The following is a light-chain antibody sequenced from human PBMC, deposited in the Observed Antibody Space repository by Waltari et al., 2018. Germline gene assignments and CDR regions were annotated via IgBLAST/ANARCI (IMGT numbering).Light chain of an antibody. CDR3: QQYNSYSLLT. CDR2: EAS. J-gene: IGKJ4*01. Sequence: DIRMTQSPSTLSASAGDSVTISCRASQSISKWLAWYQQKPGKAPKLLIYEASTLQSGVPSRFSGTGSGTDFTLTISSLQPDDFATYYCQQYNSYSLLTFGGGTKVEIK. V-gene: IGKV1-5*03. CDR1: QSISKW.